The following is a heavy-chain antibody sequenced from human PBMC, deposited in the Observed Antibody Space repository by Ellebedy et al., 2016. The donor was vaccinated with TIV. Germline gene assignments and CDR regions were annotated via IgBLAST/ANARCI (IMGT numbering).Heavy chain of an antibody. CDR1: GGSFTGYY. CDR3: ARGADTSWTNNWFDP. J-gene: IGHJ5*02. CDR2: INHSGGT. Sequence: SETLSLTXAVYGGSFTGYYWSWIRQPPGKGLEWIGEINHSGGTNYNPSLKSRVTISLDKSKNHFSLRLTSVTAADTALYYCARGADTSWTNNWFDPWGQGTLVTVSS. D-gene: IGHD2-2*01. V-gene: IGHV4-34*01.